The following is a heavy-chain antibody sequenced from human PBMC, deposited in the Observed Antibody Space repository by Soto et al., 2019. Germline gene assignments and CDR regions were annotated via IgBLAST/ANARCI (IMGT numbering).Heavy chain of an antibody. D-gene: IGHD2-2*01. V-gene: IGHV3-66*01. J-gene: IGHJ6*02. CDR1: GFTVSSNY. Sequence: GGSLRLSCAASGFTVSSNYMSWVRQAPGKGLEWVSVIYSGGSTYYADSVKGRFTISRDNSKNTLYLQMNSLRAEDTAVYYCARLNICSSTSCYPYYYYGMDVWGQGTTVTVSS. CDR3: ARLNICSSTSCYPYYYYGMDV. CDR2: IYSGGST.